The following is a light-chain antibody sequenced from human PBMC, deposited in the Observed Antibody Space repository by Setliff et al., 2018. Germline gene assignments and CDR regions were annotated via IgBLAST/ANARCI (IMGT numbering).Light chain of an antibody. V-gene: IGLV1-44*01. CDR3: AAWDDSLNGHV. Sequence: QSVLTQPPSASGTPGQRVTISCSGSSSNIGSNTVNWYQQLPGMAPKLIIYSNDQRPSGVPERFSGSESGTSASLAISGLQSEDEADHYCAAWDDSLNGHVFGTGTKVTVL. CDR2: SND. CDR1: SSNIGSNT. J-gene: IGLJ1*01.